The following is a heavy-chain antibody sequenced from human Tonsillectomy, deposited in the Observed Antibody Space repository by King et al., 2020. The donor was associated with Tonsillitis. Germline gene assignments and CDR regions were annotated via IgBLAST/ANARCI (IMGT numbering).Heavy chain of an antibody. CDR3: ARSFGSYYAFDI. CDR2: IYYSGST. Sequence: QLQESGPGLVKPSETLSLTCTVSGGSISSYYWSWIRQPPGKGLEWIGYIYYSGSTNYNPSLTSRVTISVDTSKSQFSMKLSSVTAADTAVDYCARSFGSYYAFDIWGQGTMVTVSS. J-gene: IGHJ3*02. D-gene: IGHD1-26*01. CDR1: GGSISSYY. V-gene: IGHV4-59*01.